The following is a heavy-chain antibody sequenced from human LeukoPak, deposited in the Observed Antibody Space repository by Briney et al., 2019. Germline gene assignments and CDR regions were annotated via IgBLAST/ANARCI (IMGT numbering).Heavy chain of an antibody. CDR1: GFPFSTYA. J-gene: IGHJ4*02. D-gene: IGHD4-17*01. V-gene: IGHV3-23*01. CDR2: IRGSDGST. CDR3: AEDVYGDYGGLDY. Sequence: GGSLRLSCAASGFPFSTYAMSWVRQAPGKGLEWVSSIRGSDGSTYYADSVKGRFAISRDNSKNTLYLQMNSLGAEDTAVYYCAEDVYGDYGGLDYWGQGTLVTVSS.